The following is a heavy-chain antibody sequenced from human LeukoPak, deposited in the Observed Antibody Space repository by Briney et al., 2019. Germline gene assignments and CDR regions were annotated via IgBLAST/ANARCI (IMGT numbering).Heavy chain of an antibody. Sequence: ASVKVSCKASGYTFTYYYMHWVRQAPGQGLEWMGWINPNSGGTNYAQKFQGRVTMTRDTSISTAYMELSRLRSDDTAVYYCARGDGYNGDWFDPWGQGTLVTVSS. CDR1: GYTFTYYY. CDR2: INPNSGGT. J-gene: IGHJ5*02. D-gene: IGHD5-24*01. V-gene: IGHV1-2*02. CDR3: ARGDGYNGDWFDP.